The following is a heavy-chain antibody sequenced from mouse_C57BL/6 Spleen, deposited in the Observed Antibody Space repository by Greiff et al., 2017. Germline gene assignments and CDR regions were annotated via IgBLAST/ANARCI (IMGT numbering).Heavy chain of an antibody. CDR2: INPNNGGT. CDR1: GYTFTDYN. D-gene: IGHD1-1*01. Sequence: VQLQQSGPELVKPGASVKIPCTASGYTFTDYNMDWVKQRHGKSLEWIGDINPNNGGTISNQKFKGTATLTVDKSSSTAYMELRSLTSEDTAVYYCSRGTTGVATDFDVWGTGTTVTGSS. J-gene: IGHJ1*03. CDR3: SRGTTGVATDFDV. V-gene: IGHV1-18*01.